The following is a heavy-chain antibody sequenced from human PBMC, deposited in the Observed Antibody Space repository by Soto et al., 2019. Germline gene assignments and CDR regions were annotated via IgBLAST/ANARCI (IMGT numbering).Heavy chain of an antibody. D-gene: IGHD5-12*01. V-gene: IGHV3-9*01. CDR3: AKDMGYDLSPLGYFDY. CDR1: GFTFDDYA. J-gene: IGHJ4*02. CDR2: ISWNSGSI. Sequence: GGSLRLSCAASGFTFDDYAMHWVRQAPGKGLEWVSGISWNSGSIGYADSVKGRFTISRDNAKNSLYLQMNSLRSEDTALYCCAKDMGYDLSPLGYFDYWGQGTLVTVSS.